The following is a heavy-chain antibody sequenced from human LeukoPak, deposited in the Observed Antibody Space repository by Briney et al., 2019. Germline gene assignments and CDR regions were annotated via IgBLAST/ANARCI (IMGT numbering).Heavy chain of an antibody. CDR2: IIPIFGTA. J-gene: IGHJ5*02. Sequence: SVKLSCKASGGTFSSYAISWVRQAPGQALEWMGGIIPIFGTANYAQKFQGRVTITADESTSTAYMELSSLRSEDTAVYYCARGGGVVVVAATAFDPWGQGTLVTVSS. CDR3: ARGGGVVVVAATAFDP. V-gene: IGHV1-69*13. CDR1: GGTFSSYA. D-gene: IGHD2-15*01.